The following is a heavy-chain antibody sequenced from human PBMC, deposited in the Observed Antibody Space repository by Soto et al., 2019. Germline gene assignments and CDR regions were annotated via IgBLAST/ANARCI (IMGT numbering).Heavy chain of an antibody. CDR3: ARGGGRIAAAPDYYGMDV. CDR1: GFTFSSYG. D-gene: IGHD6-13*01. Sequence: QVQLVESGGGVVQPGRSLRLSCAASGFTFSSYGMHWVRQAPGKGLEWVAVIWYDGSNKYYADSVKGRFTISRDNSKNTLYLQMNSLRAEDTAVYWCARGGGRIAAAPDYYGMDVWGQGTTVTVSS. V-gene: IGHV3-33*01. CDR2: IWYDGSNK. J-gene: IGHJ6*02.